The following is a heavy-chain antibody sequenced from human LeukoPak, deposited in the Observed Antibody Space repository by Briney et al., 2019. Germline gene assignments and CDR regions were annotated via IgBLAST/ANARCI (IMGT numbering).Heavy chain of an antibody. Sequence: PSETPSLTCTVSGGSISSSSYYWGWIRQPPGKGLKWIGSIYYSGSTYYNPSLKSRVTISVDTSKNQFSLKLSSVTAADTAVYYCAREEGTGFVVVPAAVDYWGQGTLVTVSS. D-gene: IGHD2-2*01. CDR3: AREEGTGFVVVPAAVDY. J-gene: IGHJ4*02. V-gene: IGHV4-39*07. CDR1: GGSISSSSYY. CDR2: IYYSGST.